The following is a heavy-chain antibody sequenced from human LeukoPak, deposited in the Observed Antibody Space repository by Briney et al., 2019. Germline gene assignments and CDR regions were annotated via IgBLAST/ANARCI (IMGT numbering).Heavy chain of an antibody. J-gene: IGHJ4*02. V-gene: IGHV3-69-1*01. D-gene: IGHD2-15*01. CDR3: ARDRPRVVVVAATPLLGYFDY. Sequence: GESLRLSCAASGFTFSDYYMNWVRQAPGKGLEWVSSISSSSTIYYADSVKGRFTISRDNAKNSLYLQMNSLRAEDTAVYYCARDRPRVVVVAATPLLGYFDYWGQGTLVTVSS. CDR1: GFTFSDYY. CDR2: ISSSSTI.